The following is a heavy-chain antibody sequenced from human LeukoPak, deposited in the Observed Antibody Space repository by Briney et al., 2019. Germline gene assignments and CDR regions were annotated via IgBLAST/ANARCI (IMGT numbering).Heavy chain of an antibody. CDR1: GDSISTYC. J-gene: IGHJ4*02. Sequence: PSETLSLTCTVSGDSISTYCYSWIRQPPGKGLEWIGFIYSGGTTYSPSLKNRVTISGDTSKNQFSLKVNSMTAADTAVYYCARGAGWYNYWGQGTLVTVSS. CDR2: IYSGGT. V-gene: IGHV4-59*01. CDR3: ARGAGWYNY. D-gene: IGHD6-19*01.